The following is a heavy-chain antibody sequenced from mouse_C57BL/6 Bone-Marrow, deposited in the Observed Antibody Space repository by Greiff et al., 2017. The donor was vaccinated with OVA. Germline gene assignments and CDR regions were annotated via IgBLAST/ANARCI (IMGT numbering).Heavy chain of an antibody. CDR2: ISGGGGNT. J-gene: IGHJ1*03. D-gene: IGHD1-1*01. V-gene: IGHV5-9*01. Sequence: EVKLMESGGGLVKPGGSLKLSCAASGFTFSSYTMSWVRQTPEKRLEWVATISGGGGNTYYPDSVKGRFTISRDNAKNTLYLQMSSLRSEDTALYYCARPGYYYGSSPHWYFDVWGTGTTVTVSS. CDR3: ARPGYYYGSSPHWYFDV. CDR1: GFTFSSYT.